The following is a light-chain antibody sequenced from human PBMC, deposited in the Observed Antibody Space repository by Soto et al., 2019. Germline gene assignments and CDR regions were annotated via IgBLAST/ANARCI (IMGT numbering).Light chain of an antibody. CDR2: VVS. V-gene: IGLV2-14*01. J-gene: IGLJ1*01. Sequence: QSALTQPASVSGSPGQSITISCSGTSSDIGSYDHVAWYQQFPGKSPKLMIYVVSDRPSGVSDRFSGSKSGITASLTISGLQTEDEAEYYCISYTNRQSYVFGTGTKLTVL. CDR1: SSDIGSYDH. CDR3: ISYTNRQSYV.